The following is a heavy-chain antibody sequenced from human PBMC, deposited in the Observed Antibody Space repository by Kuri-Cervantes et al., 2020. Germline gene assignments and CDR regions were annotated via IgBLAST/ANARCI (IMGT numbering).Heavy chain of an antibody. Sequence: ASVKVSCKASVYTFTGYYMHWVRQAPGQGVEWMGWINPNSGGTNYAQKLQGRVTMTRDTSISTAYMELSRLRSDDTAVYYCARGPLYSSSGAVEYWGQGTLVTVSS. J-gene: IGHJ4*02. CDR3: ARGPLYSSSGAVEY. V-gene: IGHV1-2*02. CDR1: VYTFTGYY. D-gene: IGHD6-13*01. CDR2: INPNSGGT.